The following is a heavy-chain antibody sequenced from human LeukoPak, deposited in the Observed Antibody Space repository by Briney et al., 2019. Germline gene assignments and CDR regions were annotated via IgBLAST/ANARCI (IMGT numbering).Heavy chain of an antibody. Sequence: GESLRLSCAASGFTFSDYWMHWVRQAPGKGLVWVSIINTDTRGTYYADSVKGRFTISRDNAKNTLYLQMNSLRAEDTAVYYCARAGAYHFDNWGQGTLVTVSS. V-gene: IGHV3-74*01. J-gene: IGHJ4*02. CDR2: INTDTRGT. D-gene: IGHD3-16*01. CDR1: GFTFSDYW. CDR3: ARAGAYHFDN.